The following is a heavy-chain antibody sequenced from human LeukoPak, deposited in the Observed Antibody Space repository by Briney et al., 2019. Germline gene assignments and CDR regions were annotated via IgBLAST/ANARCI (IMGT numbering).Heavy chain of an antibody. V-gene: IGHV3-23*01. CDR1: GFTFSSYS. Sequence: PGGSLRLSCAASGFTFSSYSMNWVRQAPGKGLEWVSAISPSGNTIYYADSVRGRFTISRDNSKNTLYLQINSLKAADTAVYYCAKAGYSSSWPLDYWGQGTLVTVSS. D-gene: IGHD6-13*01. CDR3: AKAGYSSSWPLDY. CDR2: ISPSGNTI. J-gene: IGHJ4*02.